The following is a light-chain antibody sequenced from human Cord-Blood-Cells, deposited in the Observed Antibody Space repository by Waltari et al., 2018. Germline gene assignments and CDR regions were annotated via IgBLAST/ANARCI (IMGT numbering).Light chain of an antibody. CDR3: QKYNSSPQT. J-gene: IGKJ1*01. CDR1: QGISNY. CDR2: AAS. V-gene: IGKV1-27*01. Sequence: DIKLTQSPSYRFASAGDSVTITCRASQGISNYLAWYQQKPGKVPKLLIYAASTLQSGVPSRFSGSGSGTEFTLTISSLQPEDVATYYCQKYNSSPQTFGQGTKVEIK.